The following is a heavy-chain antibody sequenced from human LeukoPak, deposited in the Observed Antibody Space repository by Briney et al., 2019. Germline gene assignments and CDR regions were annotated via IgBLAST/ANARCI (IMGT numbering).Heavy chain of an antibody. CDR2: ISGSGHNT. J-gene: IGHJ4*02. D-gene: IGHD3-22*01. Sequence: GGSLRISCAASGFTFSSYAMSWVRQAPGKGLEWVSGISGSGHNTYYADSVKGRFTISRDNSKNTLYVQVNSLGTEDTAAYYCAKGSYYDSSGSFYFDYWGQGTLVTVSS. CDR1: GFTFSSYA. CDR3: AKGSYYDSSGSFYFDY. V-gene: IGHV3-23*01.